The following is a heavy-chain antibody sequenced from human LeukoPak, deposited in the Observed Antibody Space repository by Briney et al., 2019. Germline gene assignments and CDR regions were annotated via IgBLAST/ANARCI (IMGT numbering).Heavy chain of an antibody. V-gene: IGHV4-4*07. CDR2: IYTRGSI. CDR3: ARELPAASDWFDP. CDR1: GGSISSYY. Sequence: SETLSLTCTVSGGSISSYYWSWIRQPAGKGLEWIGRIYTRGSINYNPSLKSRVTMSVDTSKNQFSLKLSSVTAADTAVYYCARELPAASDWFDPWGQGTLVTVSS. D-gene: IGHD2-2*01. J-gene: IGHJ5*02.